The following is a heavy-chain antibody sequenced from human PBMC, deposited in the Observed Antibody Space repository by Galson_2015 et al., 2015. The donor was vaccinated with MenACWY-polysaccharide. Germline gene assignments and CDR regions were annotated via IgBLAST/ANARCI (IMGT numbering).Heavy chain of an antibody. CDR3: ARGFRGSYDN. Sequence: SLRLSCAASGFTFSNYWMNWVRQAPGKGLEWVANMNQDGSDKRYAESVRGRFTISRDNGKSSLFLQMISLRAEDTALYCCARGFRGSYDNWGQGSLVTVSS. CDR1: GFTFSNYW. J-gene: IGHJ4*02. CDR2: MNQDGSDK. D-gene: IGHD5-12*01. V-gene: IGHV3-7*01.